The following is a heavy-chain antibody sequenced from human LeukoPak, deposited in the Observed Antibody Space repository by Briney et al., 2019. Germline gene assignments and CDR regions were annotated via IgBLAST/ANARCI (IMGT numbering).Heavy chain of an antibody. Sequence: GGSLRLSCAASGFTFDDYTMHWVRQAPGKGLEWVSLISWDGGGTYYADSVKGRFTISRDNSKNSLYLQMNSLRTEDTALYYCAKTVEKLRYFDWSFDYWGQGTLVTVSS. CDR2: ISWDGGGT. V-gene: IGHV3-43*01. J-gene: IGHJ4*02. CDR1: GFTFDDYT. D-gene: IGHD3-9*01. CDR3: AKTVEKLRYFDWSFDY.